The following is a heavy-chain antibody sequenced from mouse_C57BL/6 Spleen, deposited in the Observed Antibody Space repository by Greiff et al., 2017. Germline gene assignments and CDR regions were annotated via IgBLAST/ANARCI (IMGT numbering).Heavy chain of an antibody. Sequence: QVQLQQSGAELARPGASVKMSCKASGYTFTSYTMHWVKQRPGQGLEWIGYINPSSGYTKYNQKFKDKATLTADKSSSTASMQLSRLTSEGSAVYDGARSPEYYGSSPDYWGQGSTRTVSS. J-gene: IGHJ2*01. CDR1: GYTFTSYT. CDR3: ARSPEYYGSSPDY. V-gene: IGHV1-4*01. CDR2: INPSSGYT. D-gene: IGHD1-1*01.